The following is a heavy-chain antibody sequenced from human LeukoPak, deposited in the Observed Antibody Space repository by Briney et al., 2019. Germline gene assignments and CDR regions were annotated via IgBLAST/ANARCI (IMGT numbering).Heavy chain of an antibody. Sequence: PGGSLRLSCAASGFTFSSYAMSWVRQAPGKGLECVSAISGSGGSTYYADSVKGRFTLSRDNSKSTLYLQMNSLRAEDTAVYYCASGRQLGYWGQGTLVTVSS. J-gene: IGHJ4*02. CDR3: ASGRQLGY. CDR2: ISGSGGST. D-gene: IGHD6-13*01. V-gene: IGHV3-23*01. CDR1: GFTFSSYA.